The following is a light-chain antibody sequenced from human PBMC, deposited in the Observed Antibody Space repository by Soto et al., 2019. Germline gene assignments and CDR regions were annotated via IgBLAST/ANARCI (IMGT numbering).Light chain of an antibody. V-gene: IGKV1-39*01. CDR1: QSVTNY. CDR2: AAS. J-gene: IGKJ1*01. Sequence: DIQMTQSPSFLSASVGGRVTITCRASQSVTNYLNWYQQKPGKAPKLLIFAASSLQSGVPSRFSGSGSGTDFTLTVTNLQPEDFATYYCQQSVSLPPTFGQGTKVEI. CDR3: QQSVSLPPT.